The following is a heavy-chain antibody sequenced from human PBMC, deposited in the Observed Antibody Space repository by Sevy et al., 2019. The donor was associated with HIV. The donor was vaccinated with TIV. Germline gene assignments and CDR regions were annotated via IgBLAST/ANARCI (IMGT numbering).Heavy chain of an antibody. J-gene: IGHJ5*02. CDR2: IWHDGSNK. CDR1: GFTFNFHG. CDR3: ARETDSSARWLDP. V-gene: IGHV3-30*02. D-gene: IGHD6-19*01. Sequence: GGSLTLSCAASGFTFNFHGMHWVRQAPGKGLEWVAFIWHDGSNKYMADSVKGRFTISRDNSKNTLFLQMNSLTVEDTAVYYCARETDSSARWLDPWGQGTLVTVSS.